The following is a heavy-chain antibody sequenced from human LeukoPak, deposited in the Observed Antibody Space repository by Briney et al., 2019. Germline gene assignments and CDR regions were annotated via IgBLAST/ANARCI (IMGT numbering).Heavy chain of an antibody. CDR3: ARAGSGRGRYCSSTSCYVAVFNYYYGMDV. D-gene: IGHD2-2*01. CDR1: GGSISSYY. J-gene: IGHJ6*02. V-gene: IGHV4-59*01. CDR2: SYYSGST. Sequence: SETLSLTCTVSGGSISSYYWSWIRQPPGKGLEWIGYSYYSGSTNYSPSLKSRVTISVDTSKNQFSLKLSSVTAADTAVYYCARAGSGRGRYCSSTSCYVAVFNYYYGMDVWGQGTTVTVSS.